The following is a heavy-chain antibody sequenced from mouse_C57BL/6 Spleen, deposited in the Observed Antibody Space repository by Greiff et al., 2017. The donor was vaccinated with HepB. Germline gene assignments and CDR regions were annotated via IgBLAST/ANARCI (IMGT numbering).Heavy chain of an antibody. CDR1: GYSFTDYN. CDR3: ARSEGYDYDDGDWYFDV. CDR2: INPNYGTT. Sequence: VQLQQSGPELVKPGASVKISCKASGYSFTDYNMNWVKQSNGKSLEWIGVINPNYGTTSYNQKFKGKATLTVDQSSSTAYMQLNSLTSEDSAVYYCARSEGYDYDDGDWYFDVWGTGTTVTVSS. V-gene: IGHV1-39*01. J-gene: IGHJ1*03. D-gene: IGHD2-4*01.